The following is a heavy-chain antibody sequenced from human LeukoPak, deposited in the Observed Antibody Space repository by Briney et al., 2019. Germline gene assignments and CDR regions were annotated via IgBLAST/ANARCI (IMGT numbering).Heavy chain of an antibody. D-gene: IGHD3-10*01. CDR2: IYHSGST. Sequence: PSETLSLTCAVSGDSITTNWWSWVRHPPGKGLEWIGEIYHSGSTNYNPSLKSRVTLSADTSKNQLSLNLNSVTAADTAVYYCARAGSWFLDYWGQGTLVTVSS. J-gene: IGHJ4*02. CDR3: ARAGSWFLDY. CDR1: GDSITTNW. V-gene: IGHV4-4*02.